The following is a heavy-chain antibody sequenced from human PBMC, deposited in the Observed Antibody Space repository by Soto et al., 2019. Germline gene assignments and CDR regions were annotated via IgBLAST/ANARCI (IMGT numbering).Heavy chain of an antibody. J-gene: IGHJ4*02. Sequence: QVDLVESGGGVVQPGESLRLSCATSGFTFSEDAMHWVRQAPGKGLEWVAVIWYDGSKKHYADSVKGRFTISRDNSNNSLFLQMNSLTAEDTAVYWCVREGRHTAMFSGFDYWGQGTRVTASS. D-gene: IGHD5-18*01. CDR2: IWYDGSKK. CDR3: VREGRHTAMFSGFDY. CDR1: GFTFSEDA. V-gene: IGHV3-33*01.